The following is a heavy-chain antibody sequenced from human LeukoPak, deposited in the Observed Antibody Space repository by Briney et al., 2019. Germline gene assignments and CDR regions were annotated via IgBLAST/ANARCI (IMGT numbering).Heavy chain of an antibody. CDR3: AKDSAVVVITLNY. J-gene: IGHJ4*02. CDR1: GFTFDDYA. D-gene: IGHD3-22*01. CDR2: ISWNSGSI. Sequence: GGSLRLSCAASGFTFDDYAMHWVRQAPGKGLEWVSGISWNSGSIGYADSVKGRFTISRDNAKNSLYLQMNSLRADDTALYYCAKDSAVVVITLNYWGQGTLVTVSS. V-gene: IGHV3-9*01.